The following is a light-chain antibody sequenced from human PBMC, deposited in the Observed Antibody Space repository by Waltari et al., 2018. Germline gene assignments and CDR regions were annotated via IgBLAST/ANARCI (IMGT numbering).Light chain of an antibody. J-gene: IGLJ2*01. CDR3: QVWDSSSDHVV. CDR1: YIGAKS. Sequence: SYVLTQAPSVSVAPGQTARVTCGGNYIGAKSVHWYQQKPGQAPVLVVYDDSDRPSGIPERCSGSNSGSTATLTSSRVEAGDEADYCCQVWDSSSDHVVFGGGTKLTVL. CDR2: DDS. V-gene: IGLV3-21*02.